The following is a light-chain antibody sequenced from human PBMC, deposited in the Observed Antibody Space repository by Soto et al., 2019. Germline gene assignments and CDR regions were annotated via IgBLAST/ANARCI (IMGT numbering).Light chain of an antibody. V-gene: IGLV1-51*01. CDR2: DTH. CDR3: ATWDTSLRAVV. J-gene: IGLJ2*01. CDR1: NSNIGRNY. Sequence: QSVLTQPPSVSAAPRQTVTIPCSGSNSNIGRNYVCWYQQFPGAAPKLLIFDTHQRPSGIPDRFSGSKSGTSANLVITGRQPGDDADYYCATWDTSLRAVVFGGGTKLTVL.